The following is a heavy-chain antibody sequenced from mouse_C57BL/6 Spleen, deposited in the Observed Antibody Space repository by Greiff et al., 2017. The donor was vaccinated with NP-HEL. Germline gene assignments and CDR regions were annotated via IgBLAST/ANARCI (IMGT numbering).Heavy chain of an antibody. CDR3: ARGGGLRRYFDV. Sequence: EVQLQQSGPELVKPGASVKISCKASGYTFTDYYMNWVKQSHGKSLEWIGEINPNNGGTSYNQKFKGKATLTVDKSSSTAYMELRSLTSEDSAVYYCARGGGLRRYFDVWGTGTTVTVSS. V-gene: IGHV1-26*01. CDR2: INPNNGGT. D-gene: IGHD2-4*01. CDR1: GYTFTDYY. J-gene: IGHJ1*03.